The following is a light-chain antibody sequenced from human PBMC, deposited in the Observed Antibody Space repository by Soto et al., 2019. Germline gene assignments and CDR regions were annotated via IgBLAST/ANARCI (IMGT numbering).Light chain of an antibody. J-gene: IGLJ2*01. V-gene: IGLV1-40*01. CDR3: QSYDSSLSAVV. CDR2: VNS. Sequence: QSVLTQPPSVSGAPGQRVTSSCTGSSSNIGAGYDVHWYQQLPGTAPKLLIYVNSNRPSGVPDRFSGSKSGTSASLAITGLQAEDEADYYCQSYDSSLSAVVLGGGTKLTVL. CDR1: SSNIGAGYD.